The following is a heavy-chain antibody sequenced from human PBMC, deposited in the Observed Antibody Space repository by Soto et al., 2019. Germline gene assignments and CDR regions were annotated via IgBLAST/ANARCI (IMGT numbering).Heavy chain of an antibody. J-gene: IGHJ4*02. CDR3: GRLSNHFDSSGYYGG. CDR1: GGTFSSYA. V-gene: IGHV1-69*12. CDR2: IIPIFGTA. Sequence: QVQLVQSGAEVKKPGSSVKVSCKASGGTFSSYAISWVRQAPGQGLEWMGGIIPIFGTANYAQKFQGRVTITADESTSKAYMELSRLRTEETAGYYWGRLSNHFDSSGYYGGWGQGTLVTVSS. D-gene: IGHD3-22*01.